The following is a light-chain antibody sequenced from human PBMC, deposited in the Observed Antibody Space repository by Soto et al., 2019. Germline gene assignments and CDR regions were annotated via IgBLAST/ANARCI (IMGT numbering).Light chain of an antibody. CDR3: SSYAGSNNYV. V-gene: IGLV2-8*01. CDR2: EVS. J-gene: IGLJ1*01. Sequence: QSVLTQPPSASGSPGQSVTISCTGTSSDVGGYNYVSWYQQHPGIAPKLMIYEVSKRPSGVHDRFSGSKSGNTASLTVSGLQAEDEADYYCSSYAGSNNYVFGTGTKVTVL. CDR1: SSDVGGYNY.